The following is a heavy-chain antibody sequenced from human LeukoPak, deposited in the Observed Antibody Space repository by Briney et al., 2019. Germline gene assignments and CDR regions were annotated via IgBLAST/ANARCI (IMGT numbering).Heavy chain of an antibody. D-gene: IGHD6-13*01. CDR3: AKLRETAGTGQANY. Sequence: GGSLRLSCAASGFTFSSYAMSWVRQAPGKGLEWVSAISGSGGSTYYADSVKGRLTIPRDNSKDTLYLQMNSLRAEDTAVYFCAKLRETAGTGQANYWGQGTLVTVSS. V-gene: IGHV3-23*01. CDR2: ISGSGGST. J-gene: IGHJ4*02. CDR1: GFTFSSYA.